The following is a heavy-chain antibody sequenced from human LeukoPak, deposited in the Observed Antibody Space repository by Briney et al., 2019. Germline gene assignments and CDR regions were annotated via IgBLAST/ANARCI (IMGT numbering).Heavy chain of an antibody. Sequence: PGGPVRLSCAASGFTFSSYAMSWVRQAPGKGLEWVANIKQDGSEIYYVDSVKGRFTISRDNAKNSLYLQMNSLRPEDTAVYYCERSSQGAFDIWGQGTMVT. CDR2: IKQDGSEI. D-gene: IGHD2-15*01. J-gene: IGHJ3*02. CDR1: GFTFSSYA. CDR3: ERSSQGAFDI. V-gene: IGHV3-7*02.